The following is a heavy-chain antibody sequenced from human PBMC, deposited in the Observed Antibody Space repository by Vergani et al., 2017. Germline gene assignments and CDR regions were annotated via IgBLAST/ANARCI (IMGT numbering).Heavy chain of an antibody. V-gene: IGHV1-46*01. J-gene: IGHJ6*02. Sequence: QVQLVQSGAEVKKPGASVKVSCKASGYTFTSYYMHWVRQAPGQGLEWMGIINPSGGSTSYAQKFQGRVTMTRDTSTSTVYMELSSLRSEDTAVYYCARVFRRDGYNPDYYYYYGMDVWGQGTTVTVSS. CDR3: ARVFRRDGYNPDYYYYYGMDV. D-gene: IGHD5-24*01. CDR1: GYTFTSYY. CDR2: INPSGGST.